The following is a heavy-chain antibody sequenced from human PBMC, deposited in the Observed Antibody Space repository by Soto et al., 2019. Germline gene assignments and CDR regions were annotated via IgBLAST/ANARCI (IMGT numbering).Heavy chain of an antibody. CDR1: GFTFDDYA. D-gene: IGHD2-2*01. V-gene: IGHV3-9*01. CDR2: ISWNSGSI. Sequence: GRSLRLSCAASGFTFDDYAMHWVRQAPGKGLEWVSGISWNSGSIGYADSVKGRFTISRDNAKNSLYLQMNSLRAEDTALYYCAKELGYCISTSCPFDYWGQGTLVTVLL. J-gene: IGHJ4*02. CDR3: AKELGYCISTSCPFDY.